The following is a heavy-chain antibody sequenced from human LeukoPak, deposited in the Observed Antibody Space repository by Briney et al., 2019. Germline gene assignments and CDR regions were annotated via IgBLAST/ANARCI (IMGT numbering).Heavy chain of an antibody. D-gene: IGHD3-22*01. CDR2: ISRDGSNK. CDR1: GFTFSSYG. CDR3: AKAMYADYDSSDL. Sequence: GGSLRLSCAASGFTFSSYGMHWVRQAPGEGLEWVAVISRDGSNKYYADSVKGRLTISRDNSKNTLYLQMNSLRGEDTAVYYCAKAMYADYDSSDLWGQGTLVTVSS. J-gene: IGHJ4*02. V-gene: IGHV3-30*18.